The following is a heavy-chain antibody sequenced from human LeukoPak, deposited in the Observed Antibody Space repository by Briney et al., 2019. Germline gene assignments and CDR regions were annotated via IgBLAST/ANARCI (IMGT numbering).Heavy chain of an antibody. J-gene: IGHJ4*02. CDR2: ISTYNGDT. Sequence: ASVTVSCKASGYTFTSYGISWVRQAPGQGLEWMGWISTYNGDTNYAQKLQGRVTMTEDTSTDTAYMELSSLRSEDTAVYYCATHQGRFGDPSFDYWGQGTLVTVSS. V-gene: IGHV1-18*01. D-gene: IGHD3-10*01. CDR1: GYTFTSYG. CDR3: ATHQGRFGDPSFDY.